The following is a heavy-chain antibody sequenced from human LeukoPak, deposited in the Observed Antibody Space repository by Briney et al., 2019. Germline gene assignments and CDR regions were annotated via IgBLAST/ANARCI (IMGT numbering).Heavy chain of an antibody. CDR1: GGTFISYA. Sequence: SVKVSCKASGGTFISYAISWVRQAPGQGLEWMGGIIPIFGTANYAQKFQGRVTITTDESTSTAYMELSSLRSEDTAVYYCASSASGSYSDAFDIWGQGTMVTVSS. D-gene: IGHD1-26*01. V-gene: IGHV1-69*05. CDR2: IIPIFGTA. J-gene: IGHJ3*02. CDR3: ASSASGSYSDAFDI.